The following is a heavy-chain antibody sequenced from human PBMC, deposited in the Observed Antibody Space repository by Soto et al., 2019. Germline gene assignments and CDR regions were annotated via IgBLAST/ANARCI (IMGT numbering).Heavy chain of an antibody. V-gene: IGHV1-69*01. D-gene: IGHD2-2*01. Sequence: QVQLVQSGAEVKKPGSSVKVSCKASGGTFSSYAISWVRQAPGQGLEWMGGIIPIFGTANYAQKFQGRVTITADESTSTAYMELSSLRSEDTAVYYCARERRWDIVVVPGDGSGMDVWGQGTTVTVSS. J-gene: IGHJ6*02. CDR2: IIPIFGTA. CDR1: GGTFSSYA. CDR3: ARERRWDIVVVPGDGSGMDV.